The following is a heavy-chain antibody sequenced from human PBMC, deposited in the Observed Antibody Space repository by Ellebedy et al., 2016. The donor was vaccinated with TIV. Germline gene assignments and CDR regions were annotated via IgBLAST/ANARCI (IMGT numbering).Heavy chain of an antibody. CDR2: ISGSGAST. J-gene: IGHJ6*02. Sequence: GGSLRLSXAASGFAFSTYDMSWVRQAPGKGLEWVSTISGSGASTWFADSVKGRFTISRDNSENTLYLQMNSLRPGDRAVYFCAKALSSRLLFGALDVWGQGTTVTVSS. CDR1: GFAFSTYD. CDR3: AKALSSRLLFGALDV. V-gene: IGHV3-23*01. D-gene: IGHD3-10*01.